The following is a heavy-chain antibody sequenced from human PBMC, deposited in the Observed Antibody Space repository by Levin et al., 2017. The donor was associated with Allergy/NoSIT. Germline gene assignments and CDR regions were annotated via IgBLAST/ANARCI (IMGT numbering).Heavy chain of an antibody. J-gene: IGHJ3*02. D-gene: IGHD5-18*01. CDR2: ISSSSSYI. Sequence: SCAASGFTFSSYSMNWVRQAPGKGLEWVSSISSSSSYIYYADSVKGRFTISRDNAKNSLYLQMNSLRAEDTAVYYCASSKDRYGDAFDIWGQGTMVTVSS. CDR1: GFTFSSYS. CDR3: ASSKDRYGDAFDI. V-gene: IGHV3-21*01.